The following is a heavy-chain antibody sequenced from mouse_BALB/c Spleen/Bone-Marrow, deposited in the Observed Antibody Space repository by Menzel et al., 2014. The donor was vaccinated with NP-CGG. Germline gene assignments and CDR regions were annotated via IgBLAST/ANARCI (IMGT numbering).Heavy chain of an antibody. CDR3: TRTYEYFDY. CDR2: IYPSDNYT. CDR1: GYTFTSYW. V-gene: IGHV1-69*02. D-gene: IGHD2-3*01. Sequence: QVQLQQPEAELVRPGASVKLSCKASGYTFTSYWINWVKQRPGQGLEWIGNIYPSDNYTNYNQKFKDKATLTVDKSSSTAYMQLSSPTSEDSAVYYCTRTYEYFDYWGQGTTLTVSS. J-gene: IGHJ2*01.